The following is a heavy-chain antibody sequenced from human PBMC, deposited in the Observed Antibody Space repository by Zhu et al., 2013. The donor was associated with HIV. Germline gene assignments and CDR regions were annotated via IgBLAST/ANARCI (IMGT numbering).Heavy chain of an antibody. Sequence: QVQLVQSGAEVKKPGASVKVSCKASGYTFTGYYMHWVRQAPGQGLEWMGWINPNSGGTNYAQKFQGRVTMTRDTSTSTVYMELSSLRSEDTAVYYCARDRGDITGSGIDYWGQGTLVTVSS. CDR3: ARDRGDITGSGIDY. J-gene: IGHJ4*02. D-gene: IGHD1-20*01. CDR1: GYTFTGYY. V-gene: IGHV1-2*02. CDR2: INPNSGGT.